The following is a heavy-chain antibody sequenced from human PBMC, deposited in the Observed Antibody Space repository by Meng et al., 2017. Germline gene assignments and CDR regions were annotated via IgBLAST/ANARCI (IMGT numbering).Heavy chain of an antibody. D-gene: IGHD3-22*01. CDR3: ARASTNYYDSGGDNWYFDL. V-gene: IGHV4-38-2*01. J-gene: IGHJ2*01. Sequence: SETLSLTCAVSRYSISSHYYWGWIRQPPAKGLEWIGSIYYTGTSYYNPSLKSRVTLSLDTSDNHFSLKLNSVTAADTAVYYCARASTNYYDSGGDNWYFDLWSRGNLVTVSS. CDR1: RYSISSHYY. CDR2: IYYTGTS.